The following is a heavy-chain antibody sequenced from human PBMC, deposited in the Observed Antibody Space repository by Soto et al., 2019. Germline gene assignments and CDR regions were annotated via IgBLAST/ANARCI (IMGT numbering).Heavy chain of an antibody. CDR1: GGSVTSDGYH. CDR3: AREVQRSISNSFDP. V-gene: IGHV4-31*03. Sequence: SETLSLTCTLSGGSVTSDGYHWSGIRHHPGKGLEWIGYISNRGSTLYNPSIMGRVFMSIDTSENQFSLKLTSVTAAETALYYCAREVQRSISNSFDPWGQGTLVTVSS. CDR2: ISNRGST. J-gene: IGHJ5*02.